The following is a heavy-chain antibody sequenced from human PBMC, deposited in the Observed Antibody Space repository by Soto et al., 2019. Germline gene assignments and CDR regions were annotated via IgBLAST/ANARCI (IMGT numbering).Heavy chain of an antibody. V-gene: IGHV3-23*01. CDR1: GFTFSSYT. CDR3: AKGGYSTGYYYYDMDV. Sequence: GGSLRLSCAASGFTFSSYTMSWVRQAPGKGLEWVSGISGGGGTTYYADSVKGRFTISRDNSKNTLYLQMNSLRADDTAVYYCAKGGYSTGYYYYDMDVWGQGTTVTVSS. D-gene: IGHD6-25*01. J-gene: IGHJ6*02. CDR2: ISGGGGTT.